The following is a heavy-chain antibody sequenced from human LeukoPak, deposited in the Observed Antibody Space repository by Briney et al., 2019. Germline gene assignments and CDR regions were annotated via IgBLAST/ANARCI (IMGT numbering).Heavy chain of an antibody. V-gene: IGHV1-69*13. CDR2: IIPIFGAA. Sequence: SVKVSCKASGGTFSSYAISWVRQAPGQGLEWMGGIIPIFGAANYAQKFQGRVTITADESTSTAYMELSSLRSEDTAVYYCARGNQQQLVLNYYYGMDVWGQGTTVTVSS. CDR3: ARGNQQQLVLNYYYGMDV. D-gene: IGHD6-13*01. J-gene: IGHJ6*02. CDR1: GGTFSSYA.